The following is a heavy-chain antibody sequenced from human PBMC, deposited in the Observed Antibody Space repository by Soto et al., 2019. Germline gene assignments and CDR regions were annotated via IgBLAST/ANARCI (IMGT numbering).Heavy chain of an antibody. J-gene: IGHJ6*02. CDR2: ISRSDNYI. V-gene: IGHV3-21*06. CDR1: GFTFSRYN. Sequence: PGGSLRLSCTASGFTFSRYNINGVRQAPGKGLEWVSSISRSDNYIYYADFVKGRFTISRDNAKNSLYLQMNSLGVEDTAVYYCARDGDYSITREDSYYYALDVWGQGTQVTDS. CDR3: ARDGDYSITREDSYYYALDV. D-gene: IGHD3-10*01.